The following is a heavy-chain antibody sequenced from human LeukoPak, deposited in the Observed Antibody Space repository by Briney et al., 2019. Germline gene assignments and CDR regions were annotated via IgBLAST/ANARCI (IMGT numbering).Heavy chain of an antibody. CDR1: GYTFTSYD. D-gene: IGHD1/OR15-1a*01. J-gene: IGHJ1*01. V-gene: IGHV1-8*03. CDR2: MNPNSGNT. CDR3: AKGGEQVTWNFQN. Sequence: GASVKVSCKASGYTFTSYDINWVRQATGQGLEWMGWMNPNSGNTGYAQKFQGRVTITRNTSISTAYMELSSLRSEDTAVYCAKGGEQVTWNFQNWGQGILVTVSS.